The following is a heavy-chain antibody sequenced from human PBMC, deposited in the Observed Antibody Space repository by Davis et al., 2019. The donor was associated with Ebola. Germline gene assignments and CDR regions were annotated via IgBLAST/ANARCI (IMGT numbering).Heavy chain of an antibody. Sequence: ASVKVSCKASGYSFTDYNIHWVRQAPGQRLEWMGWINTGKGNTEYSQKFQGRVSITRDTSASTTYMALSSLRSEDTAVYYCTRVFGVAGEFDPWGQGTLVTVAS. CDR2: INTGKGNT. CDR1: GYSFTDYN. V-gene: IGHV1-3*04. D-gene: IGHD3-3*01. J-gene: IGHJ5*02. CDR3: TRVFGVAGEFDP.